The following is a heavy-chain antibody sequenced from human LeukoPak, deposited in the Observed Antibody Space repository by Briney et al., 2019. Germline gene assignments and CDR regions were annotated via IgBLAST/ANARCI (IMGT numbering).Heavy chain of an antibody. D-gene: IGHD3-9*01. CDR2: IRSDGRVD. Sequence: GRSLRLSCAASGFSFASYEMNWVCQGPGKGLERVSHIRSDGRVDAYLDSVRGRFTMSRDNAKDLLFLQMNGLRAEDTAVYYCARDSLNGPFVISLDYWGQGALVTVSS. CDR1: GFSFASYE. V-gene: IGHV3-48*03. J-gene: IGHJ4*02. CDR3: ARDSLNGPFVISLDY.